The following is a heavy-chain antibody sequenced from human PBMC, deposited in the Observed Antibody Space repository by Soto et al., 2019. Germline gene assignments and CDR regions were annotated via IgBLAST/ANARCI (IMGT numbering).Heavy chain of an antibody. V-gene: IGHV4-39*01. D-gene: IGHD6-13*01. Sequence: SETLSLTCTVSGGSISSYYWGWIRQPPGKGLEWIGSIYYSGSTYYNPSLKSRVTISVDTSKNQFSLKLSSVTAADTAVYYCARQPRKLVSNPLDYWGQGTLVTVSS. CDR3: ARQPRKLVSNPLDY. CDR1: GGSISSYY. J-gene: IGHJ4*02. CDR2: IYYSGST.